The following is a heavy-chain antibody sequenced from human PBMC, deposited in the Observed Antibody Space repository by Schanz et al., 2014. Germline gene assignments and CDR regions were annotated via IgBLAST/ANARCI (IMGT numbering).Heavy chain of an antibody. J-gene: IGHJ4*02. V-gene: IGHV3-21*01. CDR2: ISSSGSYI. D-gene: IGHD6-19*01. CDR1: GFTLSNSD. Sequence: EVQLVESGGYLVQPGGSLRLSCSASGFTLSNSDMHWVRQGTGKGLEWVSSISSSGSYIYYADSVKGRFSISRDNAKNSLFLQMNRLRADDTALYYCAIIGVMVAVTGTRADYWGQGTLVTVSA. CDR3: AIIGVMVAVTGTRADY.